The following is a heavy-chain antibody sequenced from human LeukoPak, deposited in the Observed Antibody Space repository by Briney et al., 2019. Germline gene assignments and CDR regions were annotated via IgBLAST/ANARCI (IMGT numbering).Heavy chain of an antibody. CDR3: AREKFGGYCSSTSCRPNAFDI. D-gene: IGHD2-2*01. Sequence: GASVKVSCKASGGTFSNLAISWVRQGPGQGLEWMGRIIPILGIANYAQKFQGRVTITTDESTSTAYMELSSLRSEDTAVYYCAREKFGGYCSSTSCRPNAFDIWGQGTMVTVSS. J-gene: IGHJ3*02. CDR2: IIPILGIA. V-gene: IGHV1-69*04. CDR1: GGTFSNLA.